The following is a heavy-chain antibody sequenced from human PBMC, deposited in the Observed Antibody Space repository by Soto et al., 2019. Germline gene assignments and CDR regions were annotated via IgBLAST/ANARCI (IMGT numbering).Heavy chain of an antibody. D-gene: IGHD4-17*01. V-gene: IGHV1-18*01. CDR1: GYTFSNYG. Sequence: QVQLVQSGAEVKKPGASVKVSCKASGYTFSNYGISWVRQAPGQGLEWMGTISVNNGDTNYAQKFQGRVTMTTDTSTSSAHMEVRSMRSDDTAVYYCARTDSGDYVPPLDYWGQGTLVTVSS. CDR2: ISVNNGDT. CDR3: ARTDSGDYVPPLDY. J-gene: IGHJ4*02.